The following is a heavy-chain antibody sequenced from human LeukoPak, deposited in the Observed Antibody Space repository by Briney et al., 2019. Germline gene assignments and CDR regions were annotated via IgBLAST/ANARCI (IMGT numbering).Heavy chain of an antibody. Sequence: PGGSLRLSCAASGFTFSSYWMHWVRQAPGKGLVWVSNINSDGSTTTYADSVKGRFTISRDNAENTLYLQMNSLRAEDTAVYYCARDRAPHSGSYYPGFYFDYWGQGTLVTVSS. D-gene: IGHD1-26*01. CDR1: GFTFSSYW. J-gene: IGHJ4*02. CDR3: ARDRAPHSGSYYPGFYFDY. V-gene: IGHV3-74*01. CDR2: INSDGSTT.